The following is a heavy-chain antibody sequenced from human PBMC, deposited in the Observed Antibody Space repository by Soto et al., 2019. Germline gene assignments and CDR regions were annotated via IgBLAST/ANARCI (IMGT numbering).Heavy chain of an antibody. Sequence: GGSLRLSCAASGWSLSDYCMHWVRQVPGKGLLWVSAISGSGGSTYYADSVKGRFTISRDNSKNTLYLQMNSLRAEDTAVYYCAKVPTYYYDSSGYSLGAFDIWGQGTMVTVSS. CDR1: GWSLSDYC. V-gene: IGHV3-23*01. D-gene: IGHD3-22*01. CDR3: AKVPTYYYDSSGYSLGAFDI. CDR2: ISGSGGST. J-gene: IGHJ3*02.